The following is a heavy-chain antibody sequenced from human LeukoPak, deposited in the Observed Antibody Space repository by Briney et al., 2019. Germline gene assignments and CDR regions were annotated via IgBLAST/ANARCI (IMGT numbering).Heavy chain of an antibody. CDR2: ISGGGGST. J-gene: IGHJ6*02. D-gene: IGHD6-25*01. V-gene: IGHV3-23*01. Sequence: GGSLRLSCAASGFTFSSYAMSWVRQAPGKGLEWVAAISGGGGSTYYADSVKGRFTISRDNSKNTLYLQMNSLRAEDTAVYYCATAAAVDGAPDYYYYGMDVWAQGTTVTVSS. CDR3: ATAAAVDGAPDYYYYGMDV. CDR1: GFTFSSYA.